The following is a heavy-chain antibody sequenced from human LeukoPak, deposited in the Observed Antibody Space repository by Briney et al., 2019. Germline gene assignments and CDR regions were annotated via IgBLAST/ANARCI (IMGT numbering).Heavy chain of an antibody. CDR1: GSTFSSYS. Sequence: GGSLRLSCAASGSTFSSYSMNWVRQAPGKGLEWVSSISSSSSYIYYADSVKGRFIISRDNAKNSLYPQMNSLRAEDTAVYYCARWGGHYWGQGTLVTVSS. J-gene: IGHJ4*02. CDR3: ARWGGHY. V-gene: IGHV3-21*01. CDR2: ISSSSSYI. D-gene: IGHD3-16*01.